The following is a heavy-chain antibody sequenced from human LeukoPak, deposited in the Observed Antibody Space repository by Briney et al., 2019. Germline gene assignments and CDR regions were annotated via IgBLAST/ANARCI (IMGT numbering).Heavy chain of an antibody. D-gene: IGHD3-22*01. CDR1: GFTVSSNY. CDR3: ARGPWGDYYDSSGYYYFDY. V-gene: IGHV3-53*01. J-gene: IGHJ4*02. CDR2: IYSDGRT. Sequence: RGGSLRLSCAASGFTVSSNYMSWVRQAAGKGLEWVSEIYSDGRTYYAASVKGRFSISRDNSKNTVYLQMNSLRAEDTAVYYCARGPWGDYYDSSGYYYFDYWGQGTLVTVSS.